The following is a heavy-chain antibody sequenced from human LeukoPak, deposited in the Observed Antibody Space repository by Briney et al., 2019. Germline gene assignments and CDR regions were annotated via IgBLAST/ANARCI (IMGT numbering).Heavy chain of an antibody. V-gene: IGHV3-9*01. J-gene: IGHJ4*02. Sequence: GGSLRLSCAASGFTFDAYAMHWVRQAPGKGLEWVSGISRNSGSIGYADSVKGRFTISRDNAKNSLYLQMNSLRAEDTALYYCAKGIFGVVIMHRGFDYWGQGTLVTVSS. D-gene: IGHD3-3*01. CDR2: ISRNSGSI. CDR3: AKGIFGVVIMHRGFDY. CDR1: GFTFDAYA.